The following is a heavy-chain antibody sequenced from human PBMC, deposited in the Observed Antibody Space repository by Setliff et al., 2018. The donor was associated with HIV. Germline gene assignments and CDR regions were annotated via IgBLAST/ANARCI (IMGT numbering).Heavy chain of an antibody. D-gene: IGHD3-9*01. CDR2: ISGYTGNT. J-gene: IGHJ4*02. Sequence: GASVKVSCKASGYMFTSFAMHWVRQAPGQGLEWMGRISGYTGNTNFAPKFQDRVIMTMDTSTGTAYMELPSLTSDDTAVYYCARGALTQYFDFWGQGTLVTVSS. V-gene: IGHV1-18*01. CDR3: ARGALTQYFDF. CDR1: GYMFTSFA.